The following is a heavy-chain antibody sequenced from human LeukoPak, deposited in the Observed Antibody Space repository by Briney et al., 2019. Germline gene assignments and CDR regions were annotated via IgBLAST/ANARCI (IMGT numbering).Heavy chain of an antibody. Sequence: ASVKVSCKASGGTFSSYAISWVRQAPGQGLEWMGGIIPIFGTANYAQKFQGRVTITADESTSTAYMELSSLRSEDTAVYYCARDVVVVPAAIWAFDIWGQGTMVTVSS. V-gene: IGHV1-69*13. CDR3: ARDVVVVPAAIWAFDI. CDR2: IIPIFGTA. CDR1: GGTFSSYA. J-gene: IGHJ3*02. D-gene: IGHD2-2*01.